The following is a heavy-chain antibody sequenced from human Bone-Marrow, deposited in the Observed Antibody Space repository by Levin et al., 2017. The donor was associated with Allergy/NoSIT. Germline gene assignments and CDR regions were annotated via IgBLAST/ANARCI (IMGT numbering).Heavy chain of an antibody. CDR1: GFTFSRFA. Sequence: GESLKISCAASGFTFSRFAMHWVRQAPGKGLEWVAAISYDGSKQYYIDSAEGRVIFYDTDSVEGRFTISRDDSKNTMYLQINSLRTEDTAVYYCAKDYRPGDFWTGLYDSWGQGTLVTVSS. V-gene: IGHV3-30*18. D-gene: IGHD3/OR15-3a*01. CDR2: ISYDGSKQ. CDR3: AKDYRPGDFWTGLYDS. J-gene: IGHJ4*02.